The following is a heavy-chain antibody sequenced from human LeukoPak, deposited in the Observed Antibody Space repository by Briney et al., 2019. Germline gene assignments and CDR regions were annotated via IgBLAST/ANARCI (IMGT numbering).Heavy chain of an antibody. V-gene: IGHV3-66*01. Sequence: GGSLRLSCAASGLSVRGNYMSWVRQAPGKGLEWVSVLYSGGNTFYADSVKGRFTVSRGNSRNTLYLQMNSLRVDDTAVYYCGRRSAYFFESWGQGTLVTVS. CDR1: GLSVRGNY. CDR3: GRRSAYFFES. D-gene: IGHD2-21*01. CDR2: LYSGGNT. J-gene: IGHJ4*02.